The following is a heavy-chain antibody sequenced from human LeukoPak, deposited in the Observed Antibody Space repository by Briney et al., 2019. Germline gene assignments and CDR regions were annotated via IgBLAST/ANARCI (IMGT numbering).Heavy chain of an antibody. CDR3: ARDDRDMTTVTMLDY. V-gene: IGHV3-21*01. D-gene: IGHD4-11*01. J-gene: IGHJ4*02. Sequence: GGSLRLSCAASGFTFSSYSMNWVRQAPGKGLEWVSSISSSSSYIYYADSVKGRFTISRDNAKNSLYLQMNSLRAEDAAVYYCARDDRDMTTVTMLDYWGQGTLVTVSS. CDR2: ISSSSSYI. CDR1: GFTFSSYS.